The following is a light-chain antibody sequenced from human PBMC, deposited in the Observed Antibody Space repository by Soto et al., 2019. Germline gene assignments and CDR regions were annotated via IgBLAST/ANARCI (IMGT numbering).Light chain of an antibody. Sequence: QSALTRPPSASGSPGQSLTISCTGTSSDVGGYNYVSWYQQHPGKAPKLMIYEVSKRPSGVPDRFSGSKSGNTASLTVSGLQAEDEADYYCSSYAGSNNLVFGGGTKVTVL. CDR1: SSDVGGYNY. J-gene: IGLJ2*01. V-gene: IGLV2-8*01. CDR3: SSYAGSNNLV. CDR2: EVS.